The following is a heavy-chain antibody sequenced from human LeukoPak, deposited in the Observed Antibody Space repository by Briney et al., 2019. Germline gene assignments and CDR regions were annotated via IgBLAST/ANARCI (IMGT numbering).Heavy chain of an antibody. V-gene: IGHV4-59*12. CDR1: GFSFSDYY. J-gene: IGHJ6*03. D-gene: IGHD3-10*01. CDR2: IYSSGST. CDR3: ARAVGSGSFQTYYYYMDV. Sequence: LRLSCAASGFSFSDYYMSWIRQAPGKGLECIGFIYSSGSTNYNPSLKSRVTMSVDTSKNQFSLKLSSVTAADTAVYYCARAVGSGSFQTYYYYMDVWGKGTTVTISS.